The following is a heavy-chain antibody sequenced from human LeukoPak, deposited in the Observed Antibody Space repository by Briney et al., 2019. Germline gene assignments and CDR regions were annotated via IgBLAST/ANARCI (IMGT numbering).Heavy chain of an antibody. D-gene: IGHD5-18*01. Sequence: PGGSLRLSCAASGFTFSSYWMHWVRQAPGKGLAWVSRINSDGSSTSYADSVKGRFTISRDNAKNTLYLQMNSLRAEDTAVYYCARDRIQLWPDGIGYWGQGTLVTVSS. V-gene: IGHV3-74*01. J-gene: IGHJ4*02. CDR3: ARDRIQLWPDGIGY. CDR1: GFTFSSYW. CDR2: INSDGSST.